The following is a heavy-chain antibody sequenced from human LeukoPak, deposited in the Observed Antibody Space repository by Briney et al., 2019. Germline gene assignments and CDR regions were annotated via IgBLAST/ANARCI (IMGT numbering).Heavy chain of an antibody. D-gene: IGHD1-26*01. Sequence: HGESLKISCKGSGYSFTSYWIGWVRQMPGKGLEWMGIIYPGDSDTRYSPSFQGQVTISADKSISTAYLQWSSLKASDTAMYYCARAHHPMGGSLGLNYFDYWGQGTLVTVSS. V-gene: IGHV5-51*01. CDR2: IYPGDSDT. J-gene: IGHJ4*02. CDR3: ARAHHPMGGSLGLNYFDY. CDR1: GYSFTSYW.